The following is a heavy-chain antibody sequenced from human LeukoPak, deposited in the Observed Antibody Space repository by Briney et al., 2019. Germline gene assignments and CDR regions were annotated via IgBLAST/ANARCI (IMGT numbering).Heavy chain of an antibody. Sequence: GGSLRLSCAASGFTFSGYSMNWVRQAPGKGLEWVSSISSSSSYIYYADSVKGRFTISRDNAKNSLYLQMNSLRAEDTAVYYCARDSSDGDYSYYFDYWGQGTLVTVSS. D-gene: IGHD4-17*01. CDR3: ARDSSDGDYSYYFDY. V-gene: IGHV3-21*01. CDR1: GFTFSGYS. CDR2: ISSSSSYI. J-gene: IGHJ4*02.